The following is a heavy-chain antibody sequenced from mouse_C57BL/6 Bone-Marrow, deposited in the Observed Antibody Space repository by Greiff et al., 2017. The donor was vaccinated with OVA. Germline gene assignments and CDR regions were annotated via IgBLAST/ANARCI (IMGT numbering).Heavy chain of an antibody. CDR3: ARPITTDEHYAMDY. CDR2: IGPGSGST. Sequence: QVQLQQPGAELVKPGASVKLSCKASGYTFTDYYINWVKQRPGQGLEWIGKIGPGSGSTYYNEKFKGKATLTADKSSSTAYMQLSSLTSEDSAVYFCARPITTDEHYAMDYWGQGTSVTVSS. V-gene: IGHV1-77*01. J-gene: IGHJ4*01. CDR1: GYTFTDYY. D-gene: IGHD1-1*01.